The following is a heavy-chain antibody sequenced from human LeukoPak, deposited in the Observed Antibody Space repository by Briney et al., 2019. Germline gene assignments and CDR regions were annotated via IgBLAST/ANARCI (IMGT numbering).Heavy chain of an antibody. V-gene: IGHV3-21*01. CDR1: GFTFSIYS. J-gene: IGHJ5*02. D-gene: IGHD6-19*01. CDR2: ISSSSSYI. Sequence: GGSLRLSCAATGFTFSIYSMNWVRQAPGKGLEWVSSISSSSSYIYYADSVKGRFTISRDNAKNSPYLQMNSLRAEDTAVYYCARVARASYSSGWQYNWFDPWGQGTLVTVSS. CDR3: ARVARASYSSGWQYNWFDP.